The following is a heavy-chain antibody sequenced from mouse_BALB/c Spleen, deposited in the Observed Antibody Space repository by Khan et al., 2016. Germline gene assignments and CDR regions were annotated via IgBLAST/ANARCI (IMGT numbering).Heavy chain of an antibody. V-gene: IGHV9-3-1*01. CDR1: GFTFTDYG. Sequence: QIQLVQSGPEQKKPGETVKISCKVSGFTFTDYGMNWVKQAPGKGLKWMGWINTYTGEPTYADDFKGRFAFSLETSASTAYLQINNLTNEDTATYFCAKGYSNYGFFDYWGQGTTLTVSS. CDR3: AKGYSNYGFFDY. D-gene: IGHD2-5*01. CDR2: INTYTGEP. J-gene: IGHJ2*01.